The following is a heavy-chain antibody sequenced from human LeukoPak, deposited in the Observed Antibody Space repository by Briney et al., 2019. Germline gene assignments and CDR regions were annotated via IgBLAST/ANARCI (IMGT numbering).Heavy chain of an antibody. V-gene: IGHV1-18*01. Sequence: ASVKVSCKASGYTFTSYGISWVRQAPGQGLEWMGWISAYNGNTNYAQKLQGRVTMTTDTSTSTAYMELRSLRSEDTAVYYCARDQVTYGSGSPFYWGQGTLVTVSS. J-gene: IGHJ4*02. CDR1: GYTFTSYG. CDR2: ISAYNGNT. CDR3: ARDQVTYGSGSPFY. D-gene: IGHD3-10*01.